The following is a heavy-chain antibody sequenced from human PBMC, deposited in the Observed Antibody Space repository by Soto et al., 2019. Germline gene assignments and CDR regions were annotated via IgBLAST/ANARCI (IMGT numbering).Heavy chain of an antibody. V-gene: IGHV1-69*06. CDR1: GGTFSSYA. Sequence: SVKVSCKASGGTFSSYAISWVRQAPGQGLEWMGGVIPFFGASNYAQKFQGRVTITADKSISTAYMEMSRLRSEDTAVYYCARETGIVAAGTVDYYYGMDVWGQGTTVTVSS. CDR2: VIPFFGAS. D-gene: IGHD6-13*01. CDR3: ARETGIVAAGTVDYYYGMDV. J-gene: IGHJ6*02.